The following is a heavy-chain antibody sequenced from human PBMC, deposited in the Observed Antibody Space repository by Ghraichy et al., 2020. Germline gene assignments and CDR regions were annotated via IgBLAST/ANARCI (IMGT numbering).Heavy chain of an antibody. CDR3: ARDRRRGYSSNWYNWIDP. J-gene: IGHJ5*02. D-gene: IGHD6-13*01. Sequence: LSLTCAASGFTINTNFMNWVRQAPGKGLEWVSGIDSAGRTVYADSAKGRFTISRDNSKNTLYLQMNSLRVDDTALYYCARDRRRGYSSNWYNWIDPWGQGTLVTVSS. V-gene: IGHV3-53*01. CDR1: GFTINTNF. CDR2: IDSAGRT.